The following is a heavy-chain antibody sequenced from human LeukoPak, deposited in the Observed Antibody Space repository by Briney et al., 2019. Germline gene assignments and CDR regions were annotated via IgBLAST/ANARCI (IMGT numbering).Heavy chain of an antibody. Sequence: PGGSLRLSCAASGFTVSSNYMSWVRQAPGKGLEWVSVIYSGGGTYYADSVKGRFTISRDNSKNTLYLQMNSLRAEDTAVYYCARLDYSGSFYFDYWGQGTLVTVSS. CDR2: IYSGGGT. V-gene: IGHV3-53*01. CDR3: ARLDYSGSFYFDY. D-gene: IGHD1-26*01. CDR1: GFTVSSNY. J-gene: IGHJ4*02.